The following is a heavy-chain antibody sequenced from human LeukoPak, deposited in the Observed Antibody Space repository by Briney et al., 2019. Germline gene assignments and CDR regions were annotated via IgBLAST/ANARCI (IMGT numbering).Heavy chain of an antibody. V-gene: IGHV3-74*01. Sequence: PGGSLRLSCAASGFTFSSYWMHWVRQAPGKGLVWVSRINSDESSTSYADSVKGRFTISRDNAKNTLYLQMNSLRAEDTAVYYCAREKVGAPRLFDYWGQGTPVTVSS. J-gene: IGHJ4*02. CDR3: AREKVGAPRLFDY. D-gene: IGHD1-26*01. CDR2: INSDESST. CDR1: GFTFSSYW.